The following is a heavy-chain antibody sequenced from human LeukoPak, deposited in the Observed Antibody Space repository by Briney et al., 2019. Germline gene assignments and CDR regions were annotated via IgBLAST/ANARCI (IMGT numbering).Heavy chain of an antibody. Sequence: GGSLRLSCVASGFSFSTYSMNWVRQAPGEGLEWVSYIGTSSSTIFYADSVRGRFTISRDNAKNSLYLQMNTLRAEDTAVYFCVRDYLYAFDIWGQGTTVTVSS. V-gene: IGHV3-48*01. CDR2: IGTSSSTI. CDR3: VRDYLYAFDI. J-gene: IGHJ3*02. CDR1: GFSFSTYS.